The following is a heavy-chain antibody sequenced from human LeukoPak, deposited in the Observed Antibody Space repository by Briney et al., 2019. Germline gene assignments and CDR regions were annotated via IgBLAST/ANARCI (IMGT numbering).Heavy chain of an antibody. V-gene: IGHV1-2*02. D-gene: IGHD3-10*01. CDR1: GYTFTSYD. Sequence: GASVKVSCKASGYTFTSYDINWVRQATGQGLEWMGWIKPNSGGTRSAQKFQGRVTMTRDTSISTAYMELSSLRYDDTAVYYCATNILVRDIINWFDPWGQGTLVTVSS. CDR3: ATNILVRDIINWFDP. CDR2: IKPNSGGT. J-gene: IGHJ5*02.